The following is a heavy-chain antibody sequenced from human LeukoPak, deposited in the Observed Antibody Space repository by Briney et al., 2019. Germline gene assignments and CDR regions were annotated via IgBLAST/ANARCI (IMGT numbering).Heavy chain of an antibody. Sequence: SETLSLTCVVSGGLISAGNWWGWLRQSPAMGLEWIGEIHHSVGTNYSPSLKSRIAISMDKSKNQFSLDLTSVTAADTATYYCARKGPVTIADYWGRGILVTVSS. V-gene: IGHV4/OR15-8*01. CDR1: GGLISAGNW. D-gene: IGHD4-17*01. CDR2: IHHSVGT. J-gene: IGHJ4*02. CDR3: ARKGPVTIADY.